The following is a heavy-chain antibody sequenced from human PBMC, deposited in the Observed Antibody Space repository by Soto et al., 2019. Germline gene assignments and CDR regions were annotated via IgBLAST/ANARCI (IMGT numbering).Heavy chain of an antibody. CDR2: IREDGSGQ. V-gene: IGHV3-7*01. J-gene: IGHJ4*02. CDR1: GFIFTNFW. CDR3: ARDNGWNHLVY. D-gene: IGHD1-1*01. Sequence: GGSLRLSCAASGFIFTNFWMSWVRQAPGKGLEWVANIREDGSGQYYVDSVKGRFTISRDNAKNSLYLQINSLRAEDTAVYYCARDNGWNHLVYWGQGTXVTVSS.